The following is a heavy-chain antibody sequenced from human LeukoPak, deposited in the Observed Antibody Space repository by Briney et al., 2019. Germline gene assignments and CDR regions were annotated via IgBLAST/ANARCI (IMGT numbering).Heavy chain of an antibody. CDR3: ARPSPPYYYDSSGLDAFDI. D-gene: IGHD3-22*01. V-gene: IGHV5-51*01. J-gene: IGHJ3*02. CDR2: IYPGDSDT. Sequence: GESLKISCKGSGYSFTNYWIGWVRQMPGKGLEWMGIIYPGDSDTRYSPSFQGQVTISADKSISTAYLQWSSLKASDTAMYYCARPSPPYYYDSSGLDAFDIWGQGTMVTVSS. CDR1: GYSFTNYW.